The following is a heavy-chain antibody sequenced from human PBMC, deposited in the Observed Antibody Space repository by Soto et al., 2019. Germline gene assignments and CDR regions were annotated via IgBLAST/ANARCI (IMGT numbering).Heavy chain of an antibody. CDR1: GGSISSGGYY. Sequence: QVQLQESGPGLVKPSQTLSLTCTVSGGSISSGGYYWTWIRQHPGKGLEWIGYNYYSGITYYNPSRKCRVTISLDTSKNQFSLKPSTVTAADTAVYYCARGSSIAGLYYGMDVWGQGTTVTVSS. D-gene: IGHD6-6*01. V-gene: IGHV4-31*03. J-gene: IGHJ6*02. CDR2: NYYSGIT. CDR3: ARGSSIAGLYYGMDV.